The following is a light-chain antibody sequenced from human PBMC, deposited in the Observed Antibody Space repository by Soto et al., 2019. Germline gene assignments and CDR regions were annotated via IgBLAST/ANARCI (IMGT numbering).Light chain of an antibody. CDR3: QQSYNAPPT. CDR1: QKIFTY. CDR2: AAS. J-gene: IGKJ1*01. Sequence: IRMIQSPSSLSASVGDRVTISCRAGQKIFTYLNWYQQKAGKARNLLIFAASNLQSGVPSRFSGSGSGTDFTLTISSLQREDFATYHCQQSYNAPPTFGQGTKVDSK. V-gene: IGKV1-39*01.